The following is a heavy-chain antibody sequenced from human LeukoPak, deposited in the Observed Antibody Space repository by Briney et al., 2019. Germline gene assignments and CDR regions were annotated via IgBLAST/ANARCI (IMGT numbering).Heavy chain of an antibody. V-gene: IGHV1-69*01. J-gene: IGHJ6*03. CDR1: GGTFSSYA. Sequence: SVKVSCKASGGTFSSYAISWVRQAPGQGLEWMGGIIPIFGTANYAQKFQGRVTITADESTSTAYMELSSLRSEDTAVYYCARVRLRELLYYYYMDVWGKGTAVTVSS. CDR2: IIPIFGTA. D-gene: IGHD1-26*01. CDR3: ARVRLRELLYYYYMDV.